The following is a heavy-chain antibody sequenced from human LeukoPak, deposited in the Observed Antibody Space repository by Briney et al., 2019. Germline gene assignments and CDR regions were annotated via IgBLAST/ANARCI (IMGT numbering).Heavy chain of an antibody. CDR1: GDSISSNSAA. CDR2: TYYRSKWYN. V-gene: IGHV6-1*01. CDR3: ARSFNGFIDS. Sequence: SQTLSLTCAISGDSISSNSAAWDWIRQSPSRGLERLGRTYYRSKWYNGYAVPVKSRITINPDTSKNQFSLQLNSVTPEDAAMYYCARSFNGFIDSWGQGTLVTVSS. J-gene: IGHJ4*02. D-gene: IGHD2-8*01.